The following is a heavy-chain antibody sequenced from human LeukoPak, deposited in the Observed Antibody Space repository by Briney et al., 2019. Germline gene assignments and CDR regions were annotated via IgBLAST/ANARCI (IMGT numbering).Heavy chain of an antibody. CDR3: ARLSSGWYFDY. CDR2: IYPGGSET. CDR1: GYSFTNYW. Sequence: GESLKISCKASGYSFTNYWIGWVRQMPGEGLEWVGIIYPGGSETRYSPSFQGRVTISADKSITTAYLQWSSLEASDTAMYYCARLSSGWYFDYWCQGTLVTVSS. V-gene: IGHV5-51*01. D-gene: IGHD6-19*01. J-gene: IGHJ4*02.